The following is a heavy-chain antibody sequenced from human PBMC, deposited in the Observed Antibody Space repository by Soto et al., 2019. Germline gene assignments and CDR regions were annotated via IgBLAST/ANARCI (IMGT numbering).Heavy chain of an antibody. V-gene: IGHV3-66*01. CDR3: ARPTDPDCGGECYSCPLDY. J-gene: IGHJ4*02. CDR1: GFTVSDHY. CDR2: IYPGGNP. Sequence: DVQVVESGGGLVQPGGSLRLSCTVSGFTVSDHYMSWVRQAPGKGLEWVSVIYPGGNPYYPASVKCRFTISRDDSRNTLHLQMNNLRVEDTAVYYCARPTDPDCGGECYSCPLDYWGQGSLVTVSP. D-gene: IGHD2-21*01.